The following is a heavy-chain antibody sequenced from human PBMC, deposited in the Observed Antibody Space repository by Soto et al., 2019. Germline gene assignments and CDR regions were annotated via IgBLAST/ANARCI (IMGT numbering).Heavy chain of an antibody. CDR2: ISGYNGNA. J-gene: IGHJ4*02. CDR1: GYTFSSYG. Sequence: VQLVQSGNVVQKPGSSVKVSCKTSGYTFSSYGIIWVRQAPGQGLEWMGWISGYNGNADYAQRFRGRVNMTTDTATTTVFMELRELRSDDTALYFCAREGWLGELLYWGQGSLVTVS. V-gene: IGHV1-18*01. D-gene: IGHD3-10*01. CDR3: AREGWLGELLY.